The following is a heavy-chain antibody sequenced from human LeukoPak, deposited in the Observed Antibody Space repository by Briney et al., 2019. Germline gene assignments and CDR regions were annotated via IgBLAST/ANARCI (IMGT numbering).Heavy chain of an antibody. J-gene: IGHJ4*02. V-gene: IGHV3-48*02. CDR1: GFTFSSYS. CDR3: ARGGTSSSLAY. CDR2: ISSSSTM. D-gene: IGHD4-23*01. Sequence: GGSLRLSCAASGFTFSSYSISWVRQAPGKGLEWVSYISSSSTMSYADSVKGRFTISRDNANNSLYLQMSSLRDEDTAVYYCARGGTSSSLAYWGQETLVTVSS.